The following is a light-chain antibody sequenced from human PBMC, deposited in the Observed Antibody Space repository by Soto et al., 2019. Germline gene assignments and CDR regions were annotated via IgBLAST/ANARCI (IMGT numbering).Light chain of an antibody. CDR2: EVS. J-gene: IGLJ1*01. CDR1: SSDVGGYNF. CDR3: SSYTSSSTRV. V-gene: IGLV2-14*01. Sequence: QSALTQPASVSGSPGQSITISCTGTSSDVGGYNFVSWYQQHAGKAPKLMIYEVSNRPSGISNRFSGSKSGNTASLTISGLQAKDEADYYCSSYTSSSTRVFGTGTKVTVL.